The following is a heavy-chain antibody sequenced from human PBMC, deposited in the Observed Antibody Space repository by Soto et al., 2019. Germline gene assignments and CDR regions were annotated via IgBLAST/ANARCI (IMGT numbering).Heavy chain of an antibody. CDR2: ISSDSVWI. CDR3: ASGSYGDYSD. CDR1: GFTFSSST. D-gene: IGHD4-17*01. J-gene: IGHJ4*02. Sequence: LRLSCAASGFTFSSSTMNWVRQAPGKGLEWVSSISSDSVWIYYAASVKGRFTISRDNAKNSLFLQMSSLRAEDTAVYYCASGSYGDYSDWGQGTLVTVSS. V-gene: IGHV3-21*01.